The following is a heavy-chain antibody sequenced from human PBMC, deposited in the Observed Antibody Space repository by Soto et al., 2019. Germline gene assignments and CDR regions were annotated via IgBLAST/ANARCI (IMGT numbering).Heavy chain of an antibody. V-gene: IGHV3-13*04. CDR2: IGSDGDT. CDR3: ARESSGSGINPYQY. D-gene: IGHD3-10*01. J-gene: IGHJ4*02. CDR1: GFTFSSYD. Sequence: EVQLVESGGGLVQPGGSLRLSCVASGFTFSSYDMHWVRQVTGKGLEWVSAIGSDGDTYYSDSVKGRFTISRENAKNSVYLQMNSLRGGDTAVYYCARESSGSGINPYQYWGQGTLVTVSS.